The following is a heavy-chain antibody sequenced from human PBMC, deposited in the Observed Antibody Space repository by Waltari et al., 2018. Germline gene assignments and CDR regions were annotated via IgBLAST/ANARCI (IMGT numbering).Heavy chain of an antibody. CDR2: IVGSGAE. Sequence: EVQLMESGGGLVQPGGSLRLSCSASALTFSTYVINWVRQGPGKGLEWVWSIVGSGAEWYAESVRGRFTISRDNPKNTVFLQMNSLRVEDTALYYCAKDDRYPDDVFGLWGLGTMVTVSS. CDR3: AKDDRYPDDVFGL. D-gene: IGHD2-2*02. V-gene: IGHV3-23*01. CDR1: ALTFSTYV. J-gene: IGHJ3*01.